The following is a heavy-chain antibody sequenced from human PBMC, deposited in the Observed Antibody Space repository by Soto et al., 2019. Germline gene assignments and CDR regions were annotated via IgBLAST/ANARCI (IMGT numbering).Heavy chain of an antibody. CDR3: ARQRGSYYSGMDV. Sequence: PSETLSLTCAVSGGSISSGGYSWSWIRQPPGKGLEWIGYTYHSGSTYYNPSLKSRVTISVDRSKNQFSLKLSSVTAADTAVYYCARQRGSYYSGMDVWGQGTTVTVSS. CDR1: GGSISSGGYS. V-gene: IGHV4-30-2*01. J-gene: IGHJ6*02. CDR2: TYHSGST. D-gene: IGHD3-10*01.